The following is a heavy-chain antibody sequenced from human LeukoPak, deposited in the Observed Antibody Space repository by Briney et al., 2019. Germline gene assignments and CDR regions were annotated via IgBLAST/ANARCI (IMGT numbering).Heavy chain of an antibody. CDR2: IYYSGST. J-gene: IGHJ4*02. D-gene: IGHD4-17*01. CDR1: GGSISSYY. V-gene: IGHV4-59*01. CDR3: ARGPSYGDYALFN. Sequence: PSETLSLTCTVSGGSISSYYWSWIRQPPGKGLEWIGYIYYSGSTNYNPSLKSRVTISVDTSKNQFSLKLSSVTAADTAVYYCARGPSYGDYALFNWGQGTLVTASS.